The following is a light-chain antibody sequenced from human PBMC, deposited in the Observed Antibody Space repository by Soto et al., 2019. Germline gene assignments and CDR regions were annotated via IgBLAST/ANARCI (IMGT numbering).Light chain of an antibody. Sequence: EIVLTQSPGTLSLSPGERATLYCSASQSLDSFLAWYQQKPGQAPRLLIYDTSTRATGVPARFSGSGSGTDFTLTISSLEPEDFAVYYCQQRSSWITFGQGTRLEIK. J-gene: IGKJ5*01. V-gene: IGKV3-11*01. CDR3: QQRSSWIT. CDR2: DTS. CDR1: QSLDSF.